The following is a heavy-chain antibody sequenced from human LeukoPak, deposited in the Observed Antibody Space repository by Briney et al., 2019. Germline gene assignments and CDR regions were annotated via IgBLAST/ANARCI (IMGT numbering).Heavy chain of an antibody. J-gene: IGHJ3*02. V-gene: IGHV7-4-1*02. CDR1: GYTFTSYA. Sequence: ASVKVSCKASGYTFTSYAMNWVRQAPGQGLEWMGWINTNTGNPTYAQGFTGRFVFSLDTSVSTAYLQISSLKAEDTAVYYRARAVLRYFDWLHDAFDIWGQGTMVTVSS. D-gene: IGHD3-9*01. CDR2: INTNTGNP. CDR3: ARAVLRYFDWLHDAFDI.